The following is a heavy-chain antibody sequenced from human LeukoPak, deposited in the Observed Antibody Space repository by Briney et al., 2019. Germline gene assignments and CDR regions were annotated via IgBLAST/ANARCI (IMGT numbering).Heavy chain of an antibody. CDR2: IYHSGST. Sequence: PSETLSLTCTVSGYSISSGYYWGWIRQPPGKGLEWIGSIYHSGSTYYNPSLKSRVTISVDTSKNQFSLKLSSVTAADTAVYYCARAIDYGDDHNWFDPWGQGTLVTVSS. CDR1: GYSISSGYY. V-gene: IGHV4-38-2*02. D-gene: IGHD4-17*01. J-gene: IGHJ5*02. CDR3: ARAIDYGDDHNWFDP.